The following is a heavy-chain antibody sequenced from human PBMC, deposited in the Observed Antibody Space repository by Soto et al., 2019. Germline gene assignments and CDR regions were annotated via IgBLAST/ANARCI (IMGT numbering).Heavy chain of an antibody. D-gene: IGHD5-12*01. CDR2: ISAYNGNT. CDR1: GYTFTSYG. V-gene: IGHV1-18*01. J-gene: IGHJ4*02. Sequence: ASVKVSCKASGYTFTSYGISWVRQAPGQGLEWMGWISAYNGNTNYAQKLKGRVTMTTDTSTSTAYMELRSLRSDDTAVYYCARDVSGYDKDDYWGQGTLVTVSS. CDR3: ARDVSGYDKDDY.